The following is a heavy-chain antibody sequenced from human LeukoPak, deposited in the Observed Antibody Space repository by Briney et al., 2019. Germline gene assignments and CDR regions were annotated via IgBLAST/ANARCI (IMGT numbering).Heavy chain of an antibody. V-gene: IGHV4-59*01. Sequence: PSETLSLTCTVSGGSISSYYWSWIRQPPGKGLEWIGYIYYSGSTNYNPSLKSRVTISVDTSKNQFSLKLSSVIAADTAVYYCARDGARAAAGRGVFDYWGQGTLVTVSS. CDR2: IYYSGST. J-gene: IGHJ4*02. CDR1: GGSISSYY. CDR3: ARDGARAAAGRGVFDY. D-gene: IGHD6-13*01.